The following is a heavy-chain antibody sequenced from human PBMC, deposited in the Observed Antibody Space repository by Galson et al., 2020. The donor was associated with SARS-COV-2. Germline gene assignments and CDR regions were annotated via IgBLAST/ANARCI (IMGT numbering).Heavy chain of an antibody. J-gene: IGHJ5*02. CDR2: IYYSGST. D-gene: IGHD5-18*01. Sequence: ASETLSLTCTVSGGSISSYYWSWIRQPPGKGLEWIGYIYYSGSTNYNPSLKSRVTISVDTSKNQFSLKLSSVTAADTAVYYCARENGYSYGYVSKVGGWFDPWGQGTLVTVSS. CDR1: GGSISSYY. V-gene: IGHV4-59*01. CDR3: ARENGYSYGYVSKVGGWFDP.